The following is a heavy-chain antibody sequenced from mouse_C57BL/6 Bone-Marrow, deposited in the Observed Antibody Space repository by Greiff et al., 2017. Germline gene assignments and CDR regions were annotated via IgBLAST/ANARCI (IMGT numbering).Heavy chain of an antibody. J-gene: IGHJ3*01. CDR3: ARGRMGFAY. V-gene: IGHV1-26*01. CDR2: INPNNGGT. CDR1: GYTFTDYY. Sequence: EVQLQQSGPELVKPGASVKISCKASGYTFTDYYMNWVKQSPGKSLEWIGDINPNNGGTSYNQKFKGKATLTVDKSSSTAYMELRSLTSEDSAVYCGARGRMGFAYWGQGTLVTVSA.